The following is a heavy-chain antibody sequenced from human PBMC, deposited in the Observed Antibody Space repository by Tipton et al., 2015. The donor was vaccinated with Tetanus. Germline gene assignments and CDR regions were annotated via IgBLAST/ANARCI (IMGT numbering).Heavy chain of an antibody. Sequence: SLRLSCAASGFTFSSYDMHWVRQATGKGLEWVSAIGTAGDTYYPGSVKGRFTISRENAKNSLYLQMNSLRAGDTAVYYCARAGYCTNGVCSRYYYYGMDVWGQGTTVTVSS. D-gene: IGHD2-8*01. J-gene: IGHJ6*02. CDR1: GFTFSSYD. CDR3: ARAGYCTNGVCSRYYYYGMDV. V-gene: IGHV3-13*01. CDR2: IGTAGDT.